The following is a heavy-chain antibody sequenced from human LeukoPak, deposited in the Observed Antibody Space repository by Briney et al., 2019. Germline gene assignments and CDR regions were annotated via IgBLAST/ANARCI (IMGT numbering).Heavy chain of an antibody. V-gene: IGHV4-31*03. CDR1: GGSISSGGYY. CDR3: ARNSGGQPLYYYYGMDV. CDR2: IYYSGST. D-gene: IGHD2-15*01. Sequence: SQTLSLTCTVPGGSISSGGYYWSWIRQHPGKGLEWIGYIYYSGSTYYNPSLKSRVTISVDTSKNQFSLKLSSVTAADTAVYYCARNSGGQPLYYYYGMDVWGQGTTVTVSS. J-gene: IGHJ6*02.